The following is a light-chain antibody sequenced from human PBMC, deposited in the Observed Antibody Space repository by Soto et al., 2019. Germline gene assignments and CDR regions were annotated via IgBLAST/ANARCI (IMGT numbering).Light chain of an antibody. J-gene: IGLJ3*02. CDR1: SSDIESYNL. CDR2: AVS. CDR3: CSYAGSSTLL. V-gene: IGLV2-23*02. Sequence: QSALTQPASVSGSPGQSITVSCTGTSSDIESYNLVYWYQHHPGKAPKLMIYAVSKRPSGVSSRFSGSKSGNTASLTISGLQAEDEADYFCCSYAGSSTLLFGGGTKLTVL.